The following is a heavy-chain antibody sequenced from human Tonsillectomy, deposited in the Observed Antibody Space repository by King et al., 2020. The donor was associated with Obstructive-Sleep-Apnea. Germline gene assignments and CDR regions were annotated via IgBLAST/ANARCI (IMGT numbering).Heavy chain of an antibody. V-gene: IGHV4-39*07. D-gene: IGHD5-12*01. J-gene: IGHJ4*02. CDR2: IYYSGNT. CDR1: GGSISSSNYY. Sequence: LQLQESGPGLVKPSETLSLTCTVSGGSISSSNYYWGWIRQPPGKGLEWIGSIYYSGNTYYNPSLKSRVTTSVDSSKNQFSLKLNSVTAADTAVYYCARENSGWLRLGGAFDYWGQGTLVTVSS. CDR3: ARENSGWLRLGGAFDY.